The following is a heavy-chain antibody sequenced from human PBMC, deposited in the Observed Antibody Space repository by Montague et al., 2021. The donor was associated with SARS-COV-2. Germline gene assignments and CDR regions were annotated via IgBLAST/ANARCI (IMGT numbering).Heavy chain of an antibody. V-gene: IGHV4-39*01. CDR2: IYNSGTT. CDR1: GDSTSCPNCY. Sequence: SETLSLTCTVSGDSTSCPNCYWGWIRQPPGKGLDWIGTIYNSGTTYYNPSLKSRLTISIDTSKNQFSLKLSSVTAADTAVYYCARHLNYGDHSLDNWFHPWGQGTLVTVSS. CDR3: ARHLNYGDHSLDNWFHP. D-gene: IGHD4-17*01. J-gene: IGHJ5*02.